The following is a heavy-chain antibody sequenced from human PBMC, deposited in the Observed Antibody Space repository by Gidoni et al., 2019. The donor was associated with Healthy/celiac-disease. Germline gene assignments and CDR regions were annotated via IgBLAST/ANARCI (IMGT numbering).Heavy chain of an antibody. V-gene: IGHV3-23*01. CDR2: ISGSGGST. D-gene: IGHD3-10*01. Sequence: EVQLLASGGGLVQPGGSLRLSCAASGFTFSSYAMSWVRQAPGKGLEWVSAISGSGGSTYYADSVKGRFTISRDNSKNTLYLQMNSLRTEDTAVYYCAREYYGSGMKRIDYWGQGTLVTVSS. J-gene: IGHJ4*02. CDR1: GFTFSSYA. CDR3: AREYYGSGMKRIDY.